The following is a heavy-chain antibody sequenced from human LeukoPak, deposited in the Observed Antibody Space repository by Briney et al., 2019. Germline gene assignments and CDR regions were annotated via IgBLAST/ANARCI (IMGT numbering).Heavy chain of an antibody. D-gene: IGHD3-3*01. CDR2: IIPIFGTT. J-gene: IGHJ6*03. CDR3: ATTAGPAGGGHLLEKGLDDNHFYMDV. Sequence: SVKVSCKASGGTFSNYAISWVRQAPGQGLEWMGGIIPIFGTTNYAQKFQGRVTITADTSTSRAYMELSSLRSEDTAMYYCATTAGPAGGGHLLEKGLDDNHFYMDVWGKGTTVTVSS. V-gene: IGHV1-69*06. CDR1: GGTFSNYA.